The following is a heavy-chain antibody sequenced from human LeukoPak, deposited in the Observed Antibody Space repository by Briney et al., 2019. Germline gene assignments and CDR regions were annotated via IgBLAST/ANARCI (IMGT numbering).Heavy chain of an antibody. V-gene: IGHV3-11*01. D-gene: IGHD4-17*01. CDR2: ISSSGSTI. J-gene: IGHJ4*02. CDR3: ARDRSYGDSTFDY. Sequence: GGSLRLSCAASGFTFSDYYMSWIRQAPGKGLEWVSYISSSGSTIYYADSVKGRFTISRDNAKNSLYLQMNSLRAEDTAVYYCARDRSYGDSTFDYWGQETLVTVSS. CDR1: GFTFSDYY.